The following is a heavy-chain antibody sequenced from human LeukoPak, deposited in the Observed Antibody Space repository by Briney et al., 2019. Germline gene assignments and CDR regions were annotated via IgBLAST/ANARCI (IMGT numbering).Heavy chain of an antibody. D-gene: IGHD6-6*01. CDR1: GGTFSGYA. J-gene: IGHJ6*03. Sequence: EASVKVSCKASGGTFSGYAISWVRQAPGQGLEWMGGIIPIFGTANYAQKFQGRVTITTDESTSTAYMELSSLRSEDTAVYYCASSIAARQSYYYYMDVWGKGTTVTVSS. V-gene: IGHV1-69*05. CDR2: IIPIFGTA. CDR3: ASSIAARQSYYYYMDV.